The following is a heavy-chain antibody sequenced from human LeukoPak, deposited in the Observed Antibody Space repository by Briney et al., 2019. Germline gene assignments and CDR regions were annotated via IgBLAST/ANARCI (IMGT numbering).Heavy chain of an antibody. CDR1: GFTFSSYG. Sequence: GGSLRLSCAASGFTFSSYGMHWVRQAPGKGLEWVAFIRYDGSNKYYADSVKGRFTISRDNSKNTLYLQMNSLRAEDTAVYYCASQRSNYYYYMDVWGKGTTVTVSS. D-gene: IGHD5-24*01. V-gene: IGHV3-30*02. CDR3: ASQRSNYYYYMDV. CDR2: IRYDGSNK. J-gene: IGHJ6*03.